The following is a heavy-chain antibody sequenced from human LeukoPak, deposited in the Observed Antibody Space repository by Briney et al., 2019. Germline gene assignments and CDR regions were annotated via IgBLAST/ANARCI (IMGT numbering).Heavy chain of an antibody. Sequence: GGSLRLSCAASGFTFSSYAMSWVRQAPGKGLEWVSVIYSGGSTYYADSVKGRFTISRDNSKNTLYLQMNSLRAEDTAVYYCARVGKLRMRAFDIWGQGTMVTVSS. CDR1: GFTFSSYA. J-gene: IGHJ3*02. CDR3: ARVGKLRMRAFDI. V-gene: IGHV3-53*01. D-gene: IGHD5-12*01. CDR2: IYSGGST.